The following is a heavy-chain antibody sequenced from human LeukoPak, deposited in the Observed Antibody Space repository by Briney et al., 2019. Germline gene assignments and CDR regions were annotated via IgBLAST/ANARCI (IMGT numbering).Heavy chain of an antibody. CDR3: ARGISGYSYGYGDY. V-gene: IGHV1-8*01. D-gene: IGHD5-18*01. J-gene: IGHJ4*02. CDR1: GYTFTGYD. Sequence: GASVTVSCKASGYTFTGYDINWVRQAPGQGPEWMGWMNPNSGNTGYAQKFQGRVSMTRDTSINTAYMELSSLGSEDTAVYYCARGISGYSYGYGDYWGQGSLVSVSS. CDR2: MNPNSGNT.